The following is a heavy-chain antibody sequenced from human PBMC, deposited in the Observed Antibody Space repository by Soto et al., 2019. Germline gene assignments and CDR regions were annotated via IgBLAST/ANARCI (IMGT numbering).Heavy chain of an antibody. Sequence: QVTLKESGPGLVKPTETLTLTCTVSVFSLNHPRMGVSWIRQPPGKALEWLAHISYSDEKSYSTYLSSRLTMCKDPSESQVVVTMTNMVPVDTATDYGARMLSYAMEVWGHGPRVAVSS. CDR3: ARMLSYAMEV. D-gene: IGHD2-2*01. V-gene: IGHV2-26*01. CDR1: VFSLNHPRMG. CDR2: ISYSDEK. J-gene: IGHJ6*02.